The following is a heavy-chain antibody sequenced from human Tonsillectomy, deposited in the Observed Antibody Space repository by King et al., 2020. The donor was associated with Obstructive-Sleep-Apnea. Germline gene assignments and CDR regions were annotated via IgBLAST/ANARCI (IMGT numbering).Heavy chain of an antibody. D-gene: IGHD3-22*01. V-gene: IGHV4-34*01. CDR1: GGSFSGSF. CDR2: INHSGST. J-gene: IGHJ2*01. Sequence: VQLQQWGAGLLKPSETLSLTCAVYGGSFSGSFWSWIRQPPGQGLEWIGEINHSGSTNYNPSLKSRVTISVDTSTNQFSLKLSSVIAADTAVYYCAGGQGFYESSGYSNWYFDLWGRGTPVTVSA. CDR3: AGGQGFYESSGYSNWYFDL.